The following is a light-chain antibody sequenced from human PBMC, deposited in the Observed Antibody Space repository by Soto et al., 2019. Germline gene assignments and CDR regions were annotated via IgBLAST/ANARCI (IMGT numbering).Light chain of an antibody. CDR2: DVS. V-gene: IGLV2-11*01. Sequence: QSVLTQPRSVSGSPGQSVTISCTGTSSDVGGYNYVSWYQQHPGKAPKLMIYDVSKRPSGVPDRFSGSKSGNTASLTISGLQAEDGADYYCCSYAGSYTFVVYVFGTGTKVTVL. J-gene: IGLJ1*01. CDR1: SSDVGGYNY. CDR3: CSYAGSYTFVVYV.